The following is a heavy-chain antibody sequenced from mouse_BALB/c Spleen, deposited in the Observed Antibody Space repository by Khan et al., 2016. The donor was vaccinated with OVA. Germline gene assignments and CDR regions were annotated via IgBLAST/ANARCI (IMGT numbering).Heavy chain of an antibody. Sequence: QMQLEESGAELVRPGASVKLSCKTSGYIFTSYWIHWVKQRSGQGLEWIARIYPGTDNTYSNEKVKDKAKMTADKSSSTAYMQLSSLKSEDSAVYFCAREEALYYFDYWGQGTTLTVSS. CDR3: AREEALYYFDY. CDR2: IYPGTDNT. D-gene: IGHD3-2*02. V-gene: IGHV1-76*01. J-gene: IGHJ2*01. CDR1: GYIFTSYW.